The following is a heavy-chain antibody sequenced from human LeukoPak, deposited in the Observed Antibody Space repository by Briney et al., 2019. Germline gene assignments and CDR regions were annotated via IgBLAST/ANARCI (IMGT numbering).Heavy chain of an antibody. CDR2: ISWNSGSI. CDR1: GFTFDDYA. Sequence: PGRSLRLSCAASGFTFDDYAMHWVRQAPGKGLEWVSGISWNSGSIGYADSVKGRFTISRDNAKNSLCLQMNSLRAEDMALYYCAKASSYYYMDVWGKGTTVTVSS. CDR3: AKASSYYYMDV. V-gene: IGHV3-9*03. J-gene: IGHJ6*03.